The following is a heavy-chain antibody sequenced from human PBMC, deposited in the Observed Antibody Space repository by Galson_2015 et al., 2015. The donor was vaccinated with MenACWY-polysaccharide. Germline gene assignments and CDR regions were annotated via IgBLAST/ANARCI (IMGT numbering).Heavy chain of an antibody. CDR3: ARRLKGFGMDV. CDR2: LYHSGST. CDR1: GAPLTGTY. J-gene: IGHJ6*02. Sequence: SETLSLTCIFSGAPLTGTYWTWIRQSPGKGLEWIGYLYHSGSTNYNPSLEGRVAMSVDTSKNQITLQLRSVIAADTAVYYCARRLKGFGMDVWGQGTTVTVSS. D-gene: IGHD2-21*02. V-gene: IGHV4-59*01.